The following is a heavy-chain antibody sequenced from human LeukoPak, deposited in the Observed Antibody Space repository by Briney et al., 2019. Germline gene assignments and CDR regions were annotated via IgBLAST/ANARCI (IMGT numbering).Heavy chain of an antibody. V-gene: IGHV1-8*01. CDR1: GYTFTSYD. Sequence: ASVKVSCKASGYTFTSYDINWVRQATGQGLEWMGWMNPNSGNTGYAQKFQGRVTMTRNTSISTAYMELSSLRSEDTAVYYCARHFSRYCSGGSCYQGWFDPWGQGTLVTVSS. J-gene: IGHJ5*02. CDR3: ARHFSRYCSGGSCYQGWFDP. CDR2: MNPNSGNT. D-gene: IGHD2-15*01.